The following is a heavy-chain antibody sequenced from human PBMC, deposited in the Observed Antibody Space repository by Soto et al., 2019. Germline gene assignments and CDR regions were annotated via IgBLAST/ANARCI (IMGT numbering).Heavy chain of an antibody. V-gene: IGHV1-58*01. CDR1: GFTFTSSA. CDR2: IVVGSGNT. Sequence: SVKVSCKASGFTFTSSAVQWVRQARGQRLEWIGWIVVGSGNTNHAQKFQERVTITRDISTSTAYMELSSLRSEDTAVYYCAADTPTEDYYYYGMDVWGQGTTVTVSS. D-gene: IGHD4-17*01. CDR3: AADTPTEDYYYYGMDV. J-gene: IGHJ6*02.